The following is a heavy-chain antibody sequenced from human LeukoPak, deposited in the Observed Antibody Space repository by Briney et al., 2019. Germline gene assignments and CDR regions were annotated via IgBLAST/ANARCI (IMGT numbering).Heavy chain of an antibody. CDR2: INHSGST. Sequence: SETLSLTCAVYGGSFSGYYWSWIRQPPGKGLEWIGEINHSGSTNYNPSLKSRVTISVDTSKNQFSLKLSSVTAADTAVYYCARAPPDYDSSGYYGAFDIWGQGTMVTVSS. J-gene: IGHJ3*02. V-gene: IGHV4-34*01. D-gene: IGHD3-22*01. CDR1: GGSFSGYY. CDR3: ARAPPDYDSSGYYGAFDI.